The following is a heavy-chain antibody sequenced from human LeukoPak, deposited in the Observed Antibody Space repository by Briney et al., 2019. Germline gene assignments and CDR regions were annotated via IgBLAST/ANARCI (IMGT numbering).Heavy chain of an antibody. D-gene: IGHD3-16*02. CDR2: FIPILGIA. CDR3: ARDVDMITFGGVIVTDY. CDR1: GGTFTSYA. Sequence: ASVKVSCKASGGTFTSYAISWVRQAPGQGLEWRGRFIPILGIANYAQKFQGRVTITADKSTSTAYMELSSLRSEDTAVYYCARDVDMITFGGVIVTDYWGQGTLVTVSS. J-gene: IGHJ4*02. V-gene: IGHV1-69*04.